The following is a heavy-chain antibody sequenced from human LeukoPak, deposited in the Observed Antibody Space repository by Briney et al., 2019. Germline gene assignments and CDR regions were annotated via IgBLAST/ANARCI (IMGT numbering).Heavy chain of an antibody. CDR1: GYTFTGYH. D-gene: IGHD3-9*01. CDR2: INPNSGDT. V-gene: IGHV1-2*02. Sequence: ASVKVSCKASGYTFTGYHIHWVRQAPGQGLEWMGWINPNSGDTNYAQKFQGRVTMTRDASISTAYMELSSLRSDDTTVYYCARVSYDILTGYYLDAFDIWGQGTMVTVSS. CDR3: ARVSYDILTGYYLDAFDI. J-gene: IGHJ3*02.